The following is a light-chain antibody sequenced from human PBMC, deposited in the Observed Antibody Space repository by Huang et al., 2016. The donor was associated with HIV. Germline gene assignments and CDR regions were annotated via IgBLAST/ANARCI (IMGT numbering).Light chain of an antibody. J-gene: IGKJ1*01. CDR3: QQYNNWPRT. V-gene: IGKV3-15*01. CDR2: GAS. CDR1: QSVNSN. Sequence: EIVMTQSPATVSVSLGERATLSCRTGQSVNSNLAWYQQKRGQARRLRIYGASCRANGIPVRFSGSRSGTDFTLTISSLQSEDFAVYYCQQYNNWPRTFGQGTKVDIK.